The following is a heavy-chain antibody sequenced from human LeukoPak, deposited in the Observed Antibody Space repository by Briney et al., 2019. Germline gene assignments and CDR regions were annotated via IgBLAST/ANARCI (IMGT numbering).Heavy chain of an antibody. J-gene: IGHJ4*02. CDR3: AKGPSPFGEMDY. CDR1: GFTFSSYA. Sequence: GGSLRLSCAASGFTFSSYAMSWVRQAPGKGLEWVSAISGSGGSTYYADSVKGQFTISRDNSKNTLYLQMNSLRAEDTAVYYCAKGPSPFGEMDYWGQGTLVTVSS. V-gene: IGHV3-23*01. CDR2: ISGSGGST. D-gene: IGHD3-10*01.